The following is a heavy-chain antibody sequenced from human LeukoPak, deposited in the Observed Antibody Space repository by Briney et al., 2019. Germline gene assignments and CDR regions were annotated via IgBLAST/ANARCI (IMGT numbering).Heavy chain of an antibody. CDR3: ARRYCSGGYCYSDY. D-gene: IGHD2-15*01. CDR1: GDSISIYS. CDR2: IYHSGSA. J-gene: IGHJ4*02. Sequence: SETLSLTCTVSGDSISIYSWSWIRQPPGEGLEWIGYIYHSGSANYSPSLKSRLTMSADTSKNQFSLKLSSVTAADTAVYYCARRYCSGGYCYSDYWGQGTLVTVSS. V-gene: IGHV4-59*08.